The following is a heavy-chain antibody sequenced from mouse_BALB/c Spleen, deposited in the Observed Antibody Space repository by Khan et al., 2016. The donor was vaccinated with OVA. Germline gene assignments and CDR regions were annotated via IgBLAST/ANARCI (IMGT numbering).Heavy chain of an antibody. J-gene: IGHJ1*01. V-gene: IGHV2-6-2*01. CDR1: GFSLTSSG. CDR3: ARHRFAYLDD. Sequence: QVQLKESGPDLVAPSQSLSITCTASGFSLTSSGIHWVRQPPGQGLEWLVVIWTAGVTTYNSALKSSLSTSTANSTSQVSLKMISLQTADAAMYYCARHRFAYLDDWGEGTTVTVSS. CDR2: IWTAGVT.